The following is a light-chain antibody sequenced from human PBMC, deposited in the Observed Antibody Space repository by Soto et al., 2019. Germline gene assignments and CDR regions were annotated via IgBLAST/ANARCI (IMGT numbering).Light chain of an antibody. CDR2: DAS. CDR1: QSIGTY. J-gene: IGKJ4*01. Sequence: EIVFTYSPATLSFSPVERATLSCRASQSIGTYLAWYQQKPGQAPRLLIYDASNRATGIPARFSGGGSGTDFTLTISSLEPEDFAVYYCQQRNPLTFGGGTKVDIK. V-gene: IGKV3-11*01. CDR3: QQRNPLT.